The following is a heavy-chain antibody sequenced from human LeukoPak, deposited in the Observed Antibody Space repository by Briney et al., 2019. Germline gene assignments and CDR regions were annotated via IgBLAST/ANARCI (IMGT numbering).Heavy chain of an antibody. CDR3: AKDHSGYCYSASSLCYMDV. D-gene: IGHD2-2*01. CDR2: TQYDGTIT. J-gene: IGHJ6*03. Sequence: PGGSLRLSCATSGFTFITYGMHWVRQPPGKGLKWVAFTQYDGTITYYTDSVKGRFTVSRDNSKNTLYLQMISLRTEDTAVYYCAKDHSGYCYSASSLCYMDVWGKGATVTVSS. CDR1: GFTFITYG. V-gene: IGHV3-30*02.